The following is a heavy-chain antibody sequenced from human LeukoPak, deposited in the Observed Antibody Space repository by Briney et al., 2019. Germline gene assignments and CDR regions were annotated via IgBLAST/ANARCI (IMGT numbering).Heavy chain of an antibody. CDR3: AAPTLYYYDSSDLTFDY. CDR2: IVVGSGNT. Sequence: SAKVSCKASGFTFTSSAVQWVRQARGQRLEWIGWIVVGSGNTNYAQKFQERVTITRDMSTSTAYMELSSLRSEDTAVYYCAAPTLYYYDSSDLTFDYWGQGTLVTVSS. CDR1: GFTFTSSA. D-gene: IGHD3-22*01. J-gene: IGHJ4*02. V-gene: IGHV1-58*01.